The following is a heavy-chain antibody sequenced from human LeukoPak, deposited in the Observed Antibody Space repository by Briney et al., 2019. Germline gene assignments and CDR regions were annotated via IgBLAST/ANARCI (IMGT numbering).Heavy chain of an antibody. CDR1: GFTISSYS. CDR3: LRENHDSGWSFDY. Sequence: GGSLRLSCAASGFTISSYSMNWVRQAPGKGLEWVANINQGGSEKYYVDSVKGRFTISRDNAKNSLYLEMNSLRAEDTAVYYCLRENHDSGWSFDYWGQGTLVTVSS. V-gene: IGHV3-7*01. D-gene: IGHD3-22*01. CDR2: INQGGSEK. J-gene: IGHJ4*02.